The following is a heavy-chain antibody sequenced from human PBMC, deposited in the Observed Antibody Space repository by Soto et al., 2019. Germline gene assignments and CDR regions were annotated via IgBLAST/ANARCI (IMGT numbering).Heavy chain of an antibody. Sequence: QVQLVQSGAEVKEPGASVKVSCKAPGYTFVSYGITWVRQAPGQGLEWMGWISPYNGNTNYAPKFQGRVTMTTDPSTSTVYMELRSLRSDDTAVYYCSRGAQRWLFAAFDIWGQGTMVTVSS. CDR2: ISPYNGNT. CDR1: GYTFVSYG. D-gene: IGHD6-19*01. V-gene: IGHV1-18*01. J-gene: IGHJ3*02. CDR3: SRGAQRWLFAAFDI.